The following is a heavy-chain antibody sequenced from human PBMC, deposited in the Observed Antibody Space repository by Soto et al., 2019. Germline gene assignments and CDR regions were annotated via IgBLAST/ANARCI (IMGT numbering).Heavy chain of an antibody. CDR3: ARDMHAGFTHYPDP. J-gene: IGHJ5*02. V-gene: IGHV4-59*02. CDR2: TSYTGNT. D-gene: IGHD1-26*01. CDR1: GGSVTSHH. Sequence: PSETLSLTCFVSGGSVTSHHWRLIRQFPGQGLECISYTSYTGNTNYNPSLQSRVTISWDTPKNELSLKLPSMTAADTAVYYCARDMHAGFTHYPDPWGQGTLVTVCS.